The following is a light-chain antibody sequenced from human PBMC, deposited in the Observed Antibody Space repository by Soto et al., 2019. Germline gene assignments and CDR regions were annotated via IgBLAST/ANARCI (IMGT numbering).Light chain of an antibody. CDR1: QSISDD. CDR2: AAS. CDR3: RKSHRTPPHT. V-gene: IGKV1-39*01. J-gene: IGKJ5*01. Sequence: DIPMTQSPSSLSASVGDRVTITCRASQSISDDFNWYQQRPGEAPKLLIYAASRLHSGVPSRCSSSGSDTDFSLTISTLQPQEFASSSCRKSHRTPPHTLGQWTPVE.